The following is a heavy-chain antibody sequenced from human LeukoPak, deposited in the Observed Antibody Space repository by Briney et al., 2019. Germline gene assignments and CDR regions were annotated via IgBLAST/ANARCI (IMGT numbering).Heavy chain of an antibody. Sequence: PSETLSLTCTVSGDSVSSNYWNWIRQPPGKGLEWIGYVYYTGRTNYNTSLASRVTISIDTSKNQFSLRLTSVTAADTAVYYCVRWYYDSSSSRKFDYWGQGSLVTVSS. J-gene: IGHJ4*02. CDR3: VRWYYDSSSSRKFDY. CDR1: GDSVSSNY. D-gene: IGHD3-22*01. V-gene: IGHV4-59*02. CDR2: VYYTGRT.